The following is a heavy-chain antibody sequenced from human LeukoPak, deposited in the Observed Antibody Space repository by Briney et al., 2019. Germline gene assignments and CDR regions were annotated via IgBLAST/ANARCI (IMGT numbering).Heavy chain of an antibody. CDR1: GGSISSSSYY. Sequence: SSETLSLTCTVSGGSISSSSYYWGWIRQPPGKGLEWIGSIYYSGSTYYNPSLKSRVTISVDTSKNQFSLKLSSVTAADTAVYYCASIPYYDSSGYVDYWGQGTLVTVSS. D-gene: IGHD3-22*01. J-gene: IGHJ4*02. V-gene: IGHV4-39*01. CDR3: ASIPYYDSSGYVDY. CDR2: IYYSGST.